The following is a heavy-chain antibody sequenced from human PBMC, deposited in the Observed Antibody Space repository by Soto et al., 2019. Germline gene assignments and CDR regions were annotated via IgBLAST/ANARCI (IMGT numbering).Heavy chain of an antibody. CDR1: VFTFSSYW. V-gene: IGHV3-7*03. CDR2: IKQDGSEK. Sequence: GGSLRLSCEASVFTFSSYWMTWVRQAPGKGLEWVANIKQDGSEKYYVDSVTGQFSISRDNAKNSLYLQMNSLRAEDTAVYYCEKRNFGAAMGIFNYGGREPLVTVS. J-gene: IGHJ4*02. D-gene: IGHD2-2*01. CDR3: EKRNFGAAMGIFNY.